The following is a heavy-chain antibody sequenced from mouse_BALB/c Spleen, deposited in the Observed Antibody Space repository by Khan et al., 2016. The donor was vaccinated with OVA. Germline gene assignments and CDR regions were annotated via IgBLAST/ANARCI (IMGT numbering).Heavy chain of an antibody. D-gene: IGHD2-14*01. V-gene: IGHV1-80*01. Sequence: QVQLKQSGAELVRPGSSVKISCKASGYAFSNYWMNWVKQRPGQGLGWIGQIYPGDGDTSFNGKFRGKATLTADKSSSTAYMQLSSLTSEDSAVYFCARSGYDYFAYWDQGTLVTVSA. J-gene: IGHJ3*01. CDR2: IYPGDGDT. CDR3: ARSGYDYFAY. CDR1: GYAFSNYW.